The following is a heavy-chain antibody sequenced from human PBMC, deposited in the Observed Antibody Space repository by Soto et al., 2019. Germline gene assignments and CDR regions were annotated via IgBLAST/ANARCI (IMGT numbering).Heavy chain of an antibody. CDR3: AHTQTTVAHELDY. J-gene: IGHJ4*02. CDR1: GFSLTTRGVG. Sequence: KESGPTLVKPTQTLTLTCTFSGFSLTTRGVGVGWIRQPPGKALEWLALMYWDDDTRYRPSLRNRLTITKVTSKNQVVLTLTNVDPVDTATYFCAHTQTTVAHELDYWGQGTLVTVSS. D-gene: IGHD4-17*01. CDR2: MYWDDDT. V-gene: IGHV2-5*02.